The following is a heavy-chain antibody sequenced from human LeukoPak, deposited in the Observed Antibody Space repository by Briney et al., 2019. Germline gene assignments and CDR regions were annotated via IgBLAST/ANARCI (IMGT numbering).Heavy chain of an antibody. Sequence: SETLSLTCAVYGGSFSGYYWSWIRQPPGKGLEWIGEINHSGSTNYNPSLKSRVTISVDTSKNQFSLKLSSVTAADTAVYYCARDTFDGGNSGGFDYWGQGTLVTVSS. D-gene: IGHD4-23*01. CDR1: GGSFSGYY. V-gene: IGHV4-34*01. CDR3: ARDTFDGGNSGGFDY. CDR2: INHSGST. J-gene: IGHJ4*02.